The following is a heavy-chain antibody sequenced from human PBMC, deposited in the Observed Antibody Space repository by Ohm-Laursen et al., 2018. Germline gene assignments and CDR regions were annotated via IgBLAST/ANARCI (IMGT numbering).Heavy chain of an antibody. CDR1: GYTFTNYD. CDR2: MNPNSHNT. J-gene: IGHJ5*02. V-gene: IGHV1-8*01. D-gene: IGHD4-23*01. CDR3: ARAVRYQLLSDP. Sequence: ASVKVSCKASGYTFTNYDIIWVRQASGQGPEWMGWMNPNSHNTGYARKFRGRVSMTSDSSISTAYMELYSLTSEDTATYYCARAVRYQLLSDPWGQGTLVTVSS.